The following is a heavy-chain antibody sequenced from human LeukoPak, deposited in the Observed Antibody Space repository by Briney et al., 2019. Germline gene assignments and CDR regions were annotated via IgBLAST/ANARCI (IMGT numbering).Heavy chain of an antibody. Sequence: GESLRFSCKGSGYSFTSYWISWVRQMPGKGLEWMGRIDPSDSYTNYSPSFQGHVTISADKSISTAYLQWSSLKASDTAMYYCARLPPPYDSSGMGYYYYGMDVWGQGTTVTVSS. CDR3: ARLPPPYDSSGMGYYYYGMDV. V-gene: IGHV5-10-1*01. CDR1: GYSFTSYW. CDR2: IDPSDSYT. D-gene: IGHD3-22*01. J-gene: IGHJ6*02.